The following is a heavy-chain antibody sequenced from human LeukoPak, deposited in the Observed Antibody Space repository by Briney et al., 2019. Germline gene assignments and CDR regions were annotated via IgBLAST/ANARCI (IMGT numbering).Heavy chain of an antibody. Sequence: GGSLRPSWAPSGFTASRKYMSWVRQPPGEGLEWVSVIYTGETTYYADSVKGRFTISRDNSKNTLYLEMDGLRVEDTAVYYCANVGAVAAVENWGQGTLVTVSS. V-gene: IGHV3-66*01. CDR2: IYTGETT. J-gene: IGHJ4*02. CDR1: GFTASRKY. D-gene: IGHD6-19*01. CDR3: ANVGAVAAVEN.